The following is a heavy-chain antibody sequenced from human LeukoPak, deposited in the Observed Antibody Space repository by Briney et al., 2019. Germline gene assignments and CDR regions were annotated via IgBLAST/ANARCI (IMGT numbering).Heavy chain of an antibody. CDR1: GYTFTSYD. V-gene: IGHV1-8*03. J-gene: IGHJ4*02. CDR2: MNPNSGNT. Sequence: ASVKVSCKASGYTFTSYDINWVRQATGQGLEWMGWMNPNSGNTGYAQKFQGRVTITRNTSISTAYMELSSLRSEDTAVYYCATALSIAARHIFGYWGQGTLVTVSS. CDR3: ATALSIAARHIFGY. D-gene: IGHD6-6*01.